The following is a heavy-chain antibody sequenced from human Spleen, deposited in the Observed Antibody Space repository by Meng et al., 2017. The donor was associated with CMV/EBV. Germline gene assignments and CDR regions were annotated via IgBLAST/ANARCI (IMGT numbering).Heavy chain of an antibody. Sequence: ISGDSVSSSNAAWSWIRQSPSRGLEWLGRTYYRSKWFSDYAVSVRGRITISPDTSKNQFSLQLNSVTPVDTAVYYCGRTVRDVHFDRWGQGTLVTVSS. V-gene: IGHV6-1*01. J-gene: IGHJ4*02. CDR3: GRTVRDVHFDR. CDR1: GDSVSSSNAA. D-gene: IGHD1-1*01. CDR2: TYYRSKWFS.